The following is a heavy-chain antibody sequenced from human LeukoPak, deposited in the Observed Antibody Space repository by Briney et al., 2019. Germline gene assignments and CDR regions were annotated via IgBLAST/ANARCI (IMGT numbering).Heavy chain of an antibody. CDR2: ISAYNGNT. V-gene: IGHV1-18*01. D-gene: IGHD5-12*01. Sequence: ASVKVSCKASGYTFTSYGISWVRQAPGQGLEWMGWISAYNGNTNYAQKLQGRVTMTTDTSTSTAYMELRSLRSDDTAVYYCARVVGRSDYEGYFDYWGQGTLVIVSS. J-gene: IGHJ4*02. CDR3: ARVVGRSDYEGYFDY. CDR1: GYTFTSYG.